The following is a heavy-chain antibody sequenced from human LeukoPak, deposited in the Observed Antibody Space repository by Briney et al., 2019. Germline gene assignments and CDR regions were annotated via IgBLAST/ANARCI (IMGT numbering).Heavy chain of an antibody. D-gene: IGHD6-6*01. V-gene: IGHV1-2*02. CDR1: GYTFTGYY. J-gene: IGHJ6*03. CDR2: INPNSGGT. CDR3: ARESIAARVYYYYYMDV. Sequence: GASVKVSCKASGYTFTGYYMHWVRQAPGQGLEWMGWINPNSGGTNYAQKFQGRVTMTRDTSISTAYMELSRLRSDDTAVYYCARESIAARVYYYYYMDVWGKGTTVTVSS.